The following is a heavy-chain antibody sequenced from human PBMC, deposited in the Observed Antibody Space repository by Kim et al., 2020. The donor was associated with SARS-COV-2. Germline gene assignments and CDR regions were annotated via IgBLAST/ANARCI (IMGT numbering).Heavy chain of an antibody. V-gene: IGHV3-43*02. D-gene: IGHD5-18*01. CDR1: GFTFDDYA. CDR3: AKDMIQLWFTHDYYYGMDV. Sequence: GGSLRLSCAASGFTFDDYAMHWVRQAPGKGLEWVSLISGDGGSTYYADSVKGRFTISRDNSKNSLYLQMNSLRTEDTALYYCAKDMIQLWFTHDYYYGMDVWGQGPTVTVP. CDR2: ISGDGGST. J-gene: IGHJ6*02.